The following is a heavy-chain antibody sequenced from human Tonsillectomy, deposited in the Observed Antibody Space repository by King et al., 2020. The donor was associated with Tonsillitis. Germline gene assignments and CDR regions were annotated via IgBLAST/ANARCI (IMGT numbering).Heavy chain of an antibody. CDR2: IYYSGST. CDR1: GDSISSYY. Sequence: QLQESGPGLVKPSETLSLTCTVSGDSISSYYWSWIRQPPGKGLEWIGCIYYSGSTNYNPSLKSRVTISVDTSKNQFSLKLTSVTAADTAVYYCATNYSSSTYFDYWGQGTLVTVSS. V-gene: IGHV4-59*01. CDR3: ATNYSSSTYFDY. D-gene: IGHD6-6*01. J-gene: IGHJ4*02.